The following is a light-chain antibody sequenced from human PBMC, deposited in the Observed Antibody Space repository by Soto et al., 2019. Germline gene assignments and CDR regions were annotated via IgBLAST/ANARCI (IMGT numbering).Light chain of an antibody. Sequence: ELVLTQFPATLSVSPGESATLSCRASQSVGTKLGWFQHKPGQAPRLLIYAASIRATGIPDRFSGSGSGTDFTLTISSLQAEDVAVYYCQQYYSDPITFGQGTRLEIK. CDR2: AAS. CDR3: QQYYSDPIT. V-gene: IGKV3D-15*01. CDR1: QSVGTK. J-gene: IGKJ5*01.